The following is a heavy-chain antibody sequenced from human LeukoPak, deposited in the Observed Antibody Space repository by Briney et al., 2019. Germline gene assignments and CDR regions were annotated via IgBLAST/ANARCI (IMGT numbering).Heavy chain of an antibody. CDR2: IDYSGTT. Sequence: PSENLSLNCTVSAGSISSNKYYRSWIRQHPGKGLEWIGYIDYSGTTYYNPSLNRPATISVDTSENQFSLTLDSVTAAVSAVFYGATVMTAGRYFDLWGRGTLVTVSS. J-gene: IGHJ2*01. CDR3: ATVMTAGRYFDL. D-gene: IGHD2-21*02. V-gene: IGHV4-31*01. CDR1: AGSISSNKYY.